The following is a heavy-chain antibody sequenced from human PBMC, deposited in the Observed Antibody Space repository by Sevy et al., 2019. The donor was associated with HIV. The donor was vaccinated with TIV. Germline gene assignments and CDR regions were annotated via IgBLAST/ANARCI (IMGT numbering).Heavy chain of an antibody. CDR1: GFTFSTYA. V-gene: IGHV3-30*04. CDR2: ISDDGNNK. Sequence: GGSLRLSCTASGFTFSTYAMYWVRQAPGKGLEWVAVISDDGNNKDYADSVKGRVTVTRDNSKNTLYLQMYSLRAEDTAVYYCASQYDDTTGYYYPLDYWGQGTLVTVSS. D-gene: IGHD3-22*01. J-gene: IGHJ4*02. CDR3: ASQYDDTTGYYYPLDY.